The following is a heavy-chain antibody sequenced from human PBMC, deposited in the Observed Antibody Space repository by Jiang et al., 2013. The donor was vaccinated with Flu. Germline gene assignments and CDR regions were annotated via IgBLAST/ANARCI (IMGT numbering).Heavy chain of an antibody. CDR1: GFTFSSYA. D-gene: IGHD6-19*01. CDR3: AKPSSGWTSFGY. Sequence: GLVQPGGPVRLSCAASGFTFSSYAMSWVRQAPGKGLEWVSGISSSGGSTYYADSVKGRLTISRDNFKNMLYLQMKSLRAEDTAVYYCAKPSSGWTSFGYWGQGTLVSVSS. J-gene: IGHJ4*02. V-gene: IGHV3-23*01. CDR2: ISSSGGST.